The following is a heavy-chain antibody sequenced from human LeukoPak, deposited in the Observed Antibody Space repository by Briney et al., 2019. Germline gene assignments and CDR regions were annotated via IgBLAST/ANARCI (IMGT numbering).Heavy chain of an antibody. V-gene: IGHV4-4*07. J-gene: IGHJ6*03. CDR2: IYISGST. Sequence: PSETLSLTCTVSGGSISSYYWSWIRQPARKGLEWIGLIYISGSTNYNPSLKSRVTMSVDTSKNQFSLKLSSETAADTAVYYCARVTGFEPASHYYYYYYMDVWGKGTTVTVSS. D-gene: IGHD1-14*01. CDR1: GGSISSYY. CDR3: ARVTGFEPASHYYYYYYMDV.